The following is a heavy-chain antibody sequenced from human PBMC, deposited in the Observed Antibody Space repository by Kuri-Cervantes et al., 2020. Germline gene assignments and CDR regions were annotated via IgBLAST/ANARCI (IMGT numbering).Heavy chain of an antibody. CDR1: GYTFDNYG. Sequence: ASVKVSCKASGYTFDNYGISWVRQAPGQGLEWMGIINPSGGSTSYAQKFQGRVTMTRDTSTSTVYMELSSLRSDDTAVYYCARQDVSTVTLDYWGQGTLVTVSS. J-gene: IGHJ4*02. CDR3: ARQDVSTVTLDY. D-gene: IGHD4-17*01. V-gene: IGHV1-46*02. CDR2: INPSGGST.